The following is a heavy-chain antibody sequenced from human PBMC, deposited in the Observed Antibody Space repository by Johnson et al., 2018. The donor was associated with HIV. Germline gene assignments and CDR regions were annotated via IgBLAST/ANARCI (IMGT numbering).Heavy chain of an antibody. CDR2: IYSGDTT. CDR1: GFTVSSNY. CDR3: AIAYTYGAFDI. Sequence: EVQLVESGGGLIQPGGSLRLSCAASGFTVSSNYMSWVRQAPGKGLEWVSVIYSGDTTYYAGSVKGRFTISRDNSKNTLYLQMKRLRVDDTAIYYCAIAYTYGAFDIWGQGTMVTVSS. J-gene: IGHJ3*02. V-gene: IGHV3-53*01. D-gene: IGHD5-18*01.